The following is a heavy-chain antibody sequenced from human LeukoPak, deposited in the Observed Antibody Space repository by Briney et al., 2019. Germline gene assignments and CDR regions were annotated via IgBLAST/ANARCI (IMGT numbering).Heavy chain of an antibody. CDR1: GFTFSSYG. V-gene: IGHV3-30*02. CDR3: AKDGYCSSTSCYPAY. D-gene: IGHD2-2*01. Sequence: GGSLRLSCAASGFTFSSYGMHWVRQAPGKGLEWVAFIRYDGSNKYYADSVKGRFTISRDNSKNTLYLQMNSLGAEDTAVYYCAKDGYCSSTSCYPAYWGQGTLVTVSS. J-gene: IGHJ4*02. CDR2: IRYDGSNK.